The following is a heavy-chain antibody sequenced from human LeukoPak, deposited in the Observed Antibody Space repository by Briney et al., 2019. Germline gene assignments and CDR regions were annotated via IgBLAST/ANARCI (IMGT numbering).Heavy chain of an antibody. CDR3: AKGALYGSGSYYSASDI. V-gene: IGHV3-23*01. D-gene: IGHD3-10*01. CDR2: IRSTGAST. J-gene: IGHJ3*02. CDR1: GFTFSSYG. Sequence: GGSLRLSCAASGFTFSSYGMHWVRQAPGKGLEWVSTIRSTGASTYYADSVKGRFTISRDNSKNTLYLQMNILTAKDTAVYYCAKGALYGSGSYYSASDIWGQGTMVTVSS.